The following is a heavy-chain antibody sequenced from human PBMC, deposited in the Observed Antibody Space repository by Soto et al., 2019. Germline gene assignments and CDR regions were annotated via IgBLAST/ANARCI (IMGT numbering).Heavy chain of an antibody. V-gene: IGHV3-48*01. Sequence: GGSLRLSCAASGFTFSSYSMNWVRQAPGKGLEWVSYISSSSSTIYYADSVKGRFTISRDNAKNSLYLQMNSLRAEDTAVYYCARENCGGDCYPDYWGQGTLVTVPQ. CDR1: GFTFSSYS. CDR3: ARENCGGDCYPDY. CDR2: ISSSSSTI. J-gene: IGHJ4*02. D-gene: IGHD2-21*01.